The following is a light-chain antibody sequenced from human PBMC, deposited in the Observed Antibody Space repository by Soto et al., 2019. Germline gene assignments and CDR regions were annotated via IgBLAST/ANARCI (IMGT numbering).Light chain of an antibody. V-gene: IGKV3-20*01. CDR3: QRYDNSPRT. J-gene: IGKJ1*01. CDR2: GAS. CDR1: QSVSSSY. Sequence: EIVLTQSPGTLSLSPGERATLSCRASQSVSSSYLAWYQQKPGQAPRLLIYGASRRATGIPDRFSGSGSWTDFSFTISRLQPDDFPVFYCQRYDNSPRTFGQGTKVEIK.